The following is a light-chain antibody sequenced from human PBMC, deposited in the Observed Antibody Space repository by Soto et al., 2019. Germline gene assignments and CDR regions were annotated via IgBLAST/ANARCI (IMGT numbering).Light chain of an antibody. J-gene: IGLJ3*02. V-gene: IGLV1-40*01. CDR3: QSYDSSLSGWV. CDR1: SSNIGAGYD. Sequence: QSVLTQPPSVSGALGQRVTISCTGSSSNIGAGYDVHWYQQLPGTAPKLLIYGNSNRPSGVPDRFSGSKSGTSASLAITGLQAEDEADYYCQSYDSSLSGWVFGGGTNLTVL. CDR2: GNS.